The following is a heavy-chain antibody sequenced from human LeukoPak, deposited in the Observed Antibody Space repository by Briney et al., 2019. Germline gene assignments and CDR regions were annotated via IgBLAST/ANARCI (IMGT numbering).Heavy chain of an antibody. J-gene: IGHJ4*02. CDR2: IYYSGST. CDR1: GGSISSGGYY. Sequence: SETLSLTCTVSGGSISSGGYYWSWIRQPPGKGLEWIGYIYYSGSTYYNPSLKSRVTISVDTSKNQFSLKLSSVTAADTAVYFCARVGGTLVYFDYWGQGTLVTVSS. V-gene: IGHV4-31*03. D-gene: IGHD4-23*01. CDR3: ARVGGTLVYFDY.